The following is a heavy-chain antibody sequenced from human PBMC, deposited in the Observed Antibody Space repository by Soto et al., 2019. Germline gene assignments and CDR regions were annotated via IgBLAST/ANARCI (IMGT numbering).Heavy chain of an antibody. V-gene: IGHV4-59*01. Sequence: QVQLQESGPGLVKPSETLSLTCTVSGGSISSYYWSWIRQPPGKGLEWIGYIYYSGSTNYNPSLRSRVTISVDTSKNQVSLKLSSVTAADTAVYYCARCHQMVGATWGAFDIWGQGTMVTVSS. J-gene: IGHJ3*02. CDR2: IYYSGST. CDR3: ARCHQMVGATWGAFDI. D-gene: IGHD1-26*01. CDR1: GGSISSYY.